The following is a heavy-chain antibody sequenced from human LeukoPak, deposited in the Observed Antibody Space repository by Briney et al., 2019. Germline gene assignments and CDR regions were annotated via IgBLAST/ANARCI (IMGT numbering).Heavy chain of an antibody. Sequence: ESGGSLRRSCAASGFTFSSYAVSWVRQAPGKGLERVSAISGSDGSTYYADSVKGRFTIPRDNSKNTLYLQMNSLRAEDTAVYYCAKEEQLFDYWGQGTLVTVSS. D-gene: IGHD6-19*01. CDR3: AKEEQLFDY. J-gene: IGHJ4*02. V-gene: IGHV3-23*01. CDR1: GFTFSSYA. CDR2: ISGSDGST.